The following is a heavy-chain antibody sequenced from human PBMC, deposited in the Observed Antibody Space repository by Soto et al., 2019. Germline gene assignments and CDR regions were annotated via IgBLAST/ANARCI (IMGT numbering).Heavy chain of an antibody. D-gene: IGHD6-13*01. CDR2: IHHSGNS. CDR1: GGSISSDKW. J-gene: IGHJ4*02. CDR3: ARGERQQQRDY. V-gene: IGHV4-4*02. Sequence: PSETLSLTCAVSGGSISSDKWWSWVRQPPGKGLEWIVEIHHSGNSNYNPSLKSRVIISVDKSKNQFSLKLSSVTDADTAVYYCARGERQQQRDYWGQGTLVTVS.